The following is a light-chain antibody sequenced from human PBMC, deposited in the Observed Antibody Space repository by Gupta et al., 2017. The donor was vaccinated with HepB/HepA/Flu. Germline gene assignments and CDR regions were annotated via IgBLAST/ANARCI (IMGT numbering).Light chain of an antibody. CDR3: SSYTISNTRV. Sequence: QSALTQPASVSGSPGQSLTISCTGTSSDIGVYNYVSWYQQHPAKPPKLMIYDVSNRPAVVANRFSGSEAGNTASLTISGLQAEDDADYYGSSYTISNTRVFGGGTKLTVL. CDR2: DVS. CDR1: SSDIGVYNY. J-gene: IGLJ2*01. V-gene: IGLV2-14*01.